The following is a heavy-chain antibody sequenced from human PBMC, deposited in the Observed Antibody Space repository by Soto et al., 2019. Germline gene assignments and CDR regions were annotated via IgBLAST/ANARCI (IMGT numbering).Heavy chain of an antibody. J-gene: IGHJ4*02. Sequence: LSLTCTVSGGSISSGDYYWSWIRQPPGKGLEWIGYIYYSGSTYYNPSLKSRVTISVDTSKNQFSLKMSSVTAADTAVYYCARLYDSSGYYPYWGQGTLVTVSS. CDR3: ARLYDSSGYYPY. CDR2: IYYSGST. D-gene: IGHD3-22*01. V-gene: IGHV4-30-4*01. CDR1: GGSISSGDYY.